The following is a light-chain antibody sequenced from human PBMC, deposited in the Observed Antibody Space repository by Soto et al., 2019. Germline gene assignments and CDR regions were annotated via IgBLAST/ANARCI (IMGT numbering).Light chain of an antibody. Sequence: EIVMTQSPATLSVSPGERATLSCRASQSVSNNLAWYQKKPGQAPRLLIYDASTRATGIPARFSGSGSGTDFTLTISRLQSEDFAFYYCQKYNPRWTFGQGTRVDIK. V-gene: IGKV3-15*01. CDR2: DAS. CDR3: QKYNPRWT. J-gene: IGKJ1*01. CDR1: QSVSNN.